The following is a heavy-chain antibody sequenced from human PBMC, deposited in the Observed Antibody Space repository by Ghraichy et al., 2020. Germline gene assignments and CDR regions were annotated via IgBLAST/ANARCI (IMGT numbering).Heavy chain of an antibody. CDR2: INHSGST. CDR3: ARGGTYDFWSGSPWLGYYYMDV. V-gene: IGHV4-34*01. CDR1: GGSFSGYY. Sequence: ESLNISCAVYGGSFSGYYWSWIRQPPGKGLEWIGEINHSGSTNYNPSLKSRVTISVDTSKNQFSLKLSSVTAADTAVYYCARGGTYDFWSGSPWLGYYYMDVWGKGTTVTVSS. D-gene: IGHD3-3*01. J-gene: IGHJ6*03.